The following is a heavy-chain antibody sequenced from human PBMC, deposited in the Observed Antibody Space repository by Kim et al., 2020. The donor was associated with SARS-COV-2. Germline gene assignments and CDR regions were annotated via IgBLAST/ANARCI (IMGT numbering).Heavy chain of an antibody. D-gene: IGHD4-17*01. CDR3: ARFPVGITSKRYYFDF. Sequence: GGSLRLSCAASGFTFSNYAMNWVRQAPGGGLEWVSSIASSSVYIYYADSLKGRFTISRDNAKNSLYLQMNSLRAEDTAVYYCARFPVGITSKRYYFDFWG. CDR2: IASSSVYI. J-gene: IGHJ4*01. V-gene: IGHV3-21*01. CDR1: GFTFSNYA.